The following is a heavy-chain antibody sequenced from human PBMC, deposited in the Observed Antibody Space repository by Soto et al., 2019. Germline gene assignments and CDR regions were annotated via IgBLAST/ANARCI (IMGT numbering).Heavy chain of an antibody. Sequence: SETLYLTCAVSGYSISSSNWWGWIRQPPGKGLEWIGYIYYSGTTYYNPSLKSRVTMSVDTSKNQFSLKLTSVTAVDTAVYYCARREIQGPIDYWGQGTLVTVSP. D-gene: IGHD1-26*01. V-gene: IGHV4-28*01. CDR3: ARREIQGPIDY. CDR1: GYSISSSNW. J-gene: IGHJ4*02. CDR2: IYYSGTT.